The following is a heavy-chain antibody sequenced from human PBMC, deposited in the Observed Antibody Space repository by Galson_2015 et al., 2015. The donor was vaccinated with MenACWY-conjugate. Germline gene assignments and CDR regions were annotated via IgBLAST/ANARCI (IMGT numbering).Heavy chain of an antibody. CDR3: ASSALWDSSFDY. J-gene: IGHJ4*02. CDR1: GGSISSRNW. Sequence: ETLSLTCAVSGGSISSRNWWRWVRQPPGQGLEWIGEIYHSGSTNYNPSLKSRVTISVDKSKNQFSLKLSSVTAADTAVYYCASSALWDSSFDYWGQGTLVTVSS. CDR2: IYHSGST. V-gene: IGHV4-4*02. D-gene: IGHD3-10*01.